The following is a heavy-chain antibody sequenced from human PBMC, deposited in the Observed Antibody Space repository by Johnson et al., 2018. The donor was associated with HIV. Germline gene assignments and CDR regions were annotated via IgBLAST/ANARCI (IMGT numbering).Heavy chain of an antibody. CDR3: VRDDYAFHI. Sequence: VQLVESGGGLIQPGGSLTLSCEGSEFTFSYYWMHWVRQAPGKGPVWVSHIHNDGRRTTSADSVKGRFTISRDNATNTLYLEMKSLRADDTAVYYCVRDDYAFHIWGQGTMVTVSS. CDR1: EFTFSYYW. J-gene: IGHJ3*02. D-gene: IGHD2-21*02. CDR2: IHNDGRRT. V-gene: IGHV3-74*01.